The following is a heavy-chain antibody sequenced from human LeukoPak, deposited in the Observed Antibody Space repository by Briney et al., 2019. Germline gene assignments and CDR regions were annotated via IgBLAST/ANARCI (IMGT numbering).Heavy chain of an antibody. CDR3: ARQRGTNFDY. CDR1: DASISSYY. CDR2: IYYSGSA. D-gene: IGHD3-10*01. Sequence: SETLSLTCTVSDASISSYYWSWIRQPPGKGLEWIGYIYYSGSANYNPSLKSRVTISVDTSKNQFSLKLSSVTAADTAVYYCARQRGTNFDYRGQGTLVTVSS. J-gene: IGHJ4*02. V-gene: IGHV4-59*01.